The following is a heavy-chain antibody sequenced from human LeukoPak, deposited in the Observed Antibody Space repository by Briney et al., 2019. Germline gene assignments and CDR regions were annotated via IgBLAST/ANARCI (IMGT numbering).Heavy chain of an antibody. D-gene: IGHD3-10*01. CDR3: ARGGSGSPRGYFDY. CDR2: IYYSGST. Sequence: PSETLSLTCTVSGGSISSGDYYWSWIRQPPGKGLEWIGYIYYSGSTYYNPSLKSRVTISVDTSKNQFSLKLSSVTAADMAVYYCARGGSGSPRGYFDYWGQGTLVTVSS. V-gene: IGHV4-30-4*01. J-gene: IGHJ4*02. CDR1: GGSISSGDYY.